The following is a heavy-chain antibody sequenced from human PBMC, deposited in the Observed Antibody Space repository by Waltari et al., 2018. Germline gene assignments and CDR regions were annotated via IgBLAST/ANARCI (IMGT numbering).Heavy chain of an antibody. CDR2: INPNSGGT. J-gene: IGHJ4*02. V-gene: IGHV1-2*02. Sequence: QVQLVQSGAEVKKPGASVKVSCKASGYTFTGYYMHWVRQAPGQGLEWMGWINPNSGGTNDAQKFQGRVTMTRDTSISTAYMELSRLRSDDTAVYYCATLTMIVVGNFDYWGQGTLVTVSS. CDR1: GYTFTGYY. D-gene: IGHD3-22*01. CDR3: ATLTMIVVGNFDY.